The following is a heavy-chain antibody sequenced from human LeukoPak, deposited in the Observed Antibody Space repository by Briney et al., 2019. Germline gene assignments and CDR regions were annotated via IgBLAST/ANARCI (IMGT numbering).Heavy chain of an antibody. CDR3: ARVGSSSWYYFDY. Sequence: SETLSLTCTVSGGSISSGGYYWSWIRQHPGKGLEWIGYIYYSGSTYYNPSLKSRVTISVDTSKNQFSLKLSSVTAADTAVYYCARVGSSSWYYFDYWGQGTLSPSPQ. J-gene: IGHJ4*02. CDR2: IYYSGST. V-gene: IGHV4-31*03. D-gene: IGHD6-13*01. CDR1: GGSISSGGYY.